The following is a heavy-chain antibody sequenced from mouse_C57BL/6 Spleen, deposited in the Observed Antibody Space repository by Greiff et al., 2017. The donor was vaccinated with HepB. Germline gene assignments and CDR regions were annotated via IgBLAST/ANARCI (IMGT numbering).Heavy chain of an antibody. V-gene: IGHV5-6*01. J-gene: IGHJ2*01. CDR2: ISSGGSYT. D-gene: IGHD2-4*01. CDR3: ARQDYDAGYYFDY. CDR1: GFTFSSYG. Sequence: VQLKESGGDLVKPGGSLKLSCAASGFTFSSYGMSWVRQTPDKRLEWVATISSGGSYTYYPDSVKGRFTISRDNAKNTLYLQMSSLKSEDTAMYYCARQDYDAGYYFDYWGQGTTLTVSS.